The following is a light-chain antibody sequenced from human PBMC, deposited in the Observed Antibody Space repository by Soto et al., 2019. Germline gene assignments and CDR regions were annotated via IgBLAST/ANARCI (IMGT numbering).Light chain of an antibody. CDR3: QQRSNWPLT. CDR1: QSVSSY. Sequence: EIVLTQSPATLSLSPGERATLSCRASQSVSSYLAWYQQKPGQTPRLLIFDASNRATGIPARLSGSGSGTDFTLTIXXXXXEDFAVYYCQQRSNWPLTFGPG. V-gene: IGKV3-11*01. J-gene: IGKJ3*01. CDR2: DAS.